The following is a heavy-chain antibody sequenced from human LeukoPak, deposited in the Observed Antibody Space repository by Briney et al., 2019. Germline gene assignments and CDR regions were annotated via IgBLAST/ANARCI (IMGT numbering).Heavy chain of an antibody. CDR2: INHSGST. CDR1: GGSFSGYC. V-gene: IGHV4-34*01. Sequence: SETLSLTCAVYGGSFSGYCWSWIRQPPGKGLEWIGEINHSGSTNYNPSLKSRVTISVDTSKNQFSLKLSSVTAADTAVYYCARGGYYYGSGSYYIFDYWGQGTLVTVSS. D-gene: IGHD3-10*01. CDR3: ARGGYYYGSGSYYIFDY. J-gene: IGHJ4*02.